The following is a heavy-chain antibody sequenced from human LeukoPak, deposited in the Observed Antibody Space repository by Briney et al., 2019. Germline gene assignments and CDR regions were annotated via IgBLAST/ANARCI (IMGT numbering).Heavy chain of an antibody. Sequence: PSETLSLTCTVSGGSISSYYWSWIRQPPGKGLKWIGYIYYSGSTNYNPSLKSRVTISVDTSKNQFSLKLSSVTAADTAVYYCAREDYGDYNQRRYFDYWGQGTLVTVSS. J-gene: IGHJ4*02. D-gene: IGHD4-17*01. V-gene: IGHV4-59*01. CDR1: GGSISSYY. CDR2: IYYSGST. CDR3: AREDYGDYNQRRYFDY.